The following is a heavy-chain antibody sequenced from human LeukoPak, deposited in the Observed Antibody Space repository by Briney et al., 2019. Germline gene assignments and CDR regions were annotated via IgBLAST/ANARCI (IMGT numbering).Heavy chain of an antibody. CDR2: IKQDGSEK. V-gene: IGHV3-7*01. CDR3: VRDSFRAPTAFDY. Sequence: GGSLRLSCAASGFPYNIHCTRGARQAPGKGREWLANIKQDGSEKYHMDSLKGRFTISRDNARNSLHLQMNSVRVEDTAVYYCVRDSFRAPTAFDYWGQGTLVTVSS. CDR1: GFPYNIHC. J-gene: IGHJ4*02.